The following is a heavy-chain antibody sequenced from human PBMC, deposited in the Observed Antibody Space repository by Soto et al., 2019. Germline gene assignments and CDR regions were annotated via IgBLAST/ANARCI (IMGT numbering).Heavy chain of an antibody. CDR3: ARGAVYCSGGSCYSGYYYGMDV. Sequence: SETLSLTCTVSGGSISSYYWSWIRQPPGKGLERIGYIYYSGSTNYNPSLKSRVTISVDTSKNQFSLKLSSVTAADTAVYYCARGAVYCSGGSCYSGYYYGMDVWGQGTTVTVSS. CDR2: IYYSGST. D-gene: IGHD2-15*01. J-gene: IGHJ6*02. V-gene: IGHV4-59*01. CDR1: GGSISSYY.